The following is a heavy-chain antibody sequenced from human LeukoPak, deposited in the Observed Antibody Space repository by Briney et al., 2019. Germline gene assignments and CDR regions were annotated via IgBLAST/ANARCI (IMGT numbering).Heavy chain of an antibody. D-gene: IGHD3-10*01. J-gene: IGHJ4*02. Sequence: ASVKVSCKASGYTFTSYGISRVRQAPGQGLEWMGWISAYNGNTNYAQKLQGRVTMTTDTSTSTAYMELRSLRSDDTAVYYCARMPMVRGVIPYFDYWGQGTLVTVSS. CDR3: ARMPMVRGVIPYFDY. CDR2: ISAYNGNT. CDR1: GYTFTSYG. V-gene: IGHV1-18*01.